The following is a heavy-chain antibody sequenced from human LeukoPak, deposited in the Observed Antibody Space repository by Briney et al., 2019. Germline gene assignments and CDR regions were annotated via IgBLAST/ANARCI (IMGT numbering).Heavy chain of an antibody. Sequence: GGSLTLSCAASGFTFDTYSMTWVRQAPGKGLEWISHISAASHGIKYVASVKGRFTISRDNAKNSVFLQMTSLRPEDTAVYYCARGEYHQDGIGSNRFDNWGQGALVTVSS. CDR1: GFTFDTYS. CDR2: ISAASHGI. J-gene: IGHJ4*02. CDR3: ARGEYHQDGIGSNRFDN. D-gene: IGHD5-24*01. V-gene: IGHV3-48*01.